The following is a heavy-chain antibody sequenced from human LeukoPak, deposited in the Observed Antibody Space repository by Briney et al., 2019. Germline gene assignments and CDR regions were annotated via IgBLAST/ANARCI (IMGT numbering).Heavy chain of an antibody. J-gene: IGHJ6*02. CDR3: ARDGSNWSNDYYHGVDV. CDR1: GDSVTIYY. D-gene: IGHD4-11*01. V-gene: IGHV4-59*02. CDR2: VYYSGSA. Sequence: TSETLSLTCTVSGDSVTIYYWSWIRQPPGKGLEWLGYVYYSGSATYNPSLKSRVTISVDTSKNQFSLRLSSVTAADTAVYYCARDGSNWSNDYYHGVDVWGQGTTVTVSS.